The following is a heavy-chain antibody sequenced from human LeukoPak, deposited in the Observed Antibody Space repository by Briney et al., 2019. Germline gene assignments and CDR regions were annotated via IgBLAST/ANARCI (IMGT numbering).Heavy chain of an antibody. D-gene: IGHD3-10*01. CDR1: GYTFTSYG. J-gene: IGHJ4*02. V-gene: IGHV1-18*01. CDR2: ISAYNGNT. Sequence: GASVKVSCKASGYTFTSYGISWVRQAPGQGLEWMGWISAYNGNTNYAQKLQGRVTMTTDTSTSTAYMELRGLRSDDTAVYYCARFGVITMVRGVFFDYWGQGTLVTVSS. CDR3: ARFGVITMVRGVFFDY.